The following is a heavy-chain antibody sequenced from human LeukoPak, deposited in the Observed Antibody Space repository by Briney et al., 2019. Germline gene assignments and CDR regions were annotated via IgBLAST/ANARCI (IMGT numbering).Heavy chain of an antibody. Sequence: EASVTVSCTTSGYTFITYAMSWVRQAPGQGLEWMGWISTNTGNPTYARGFTGRFVFSLDTSVSTAYLQISSLKAEDTALYYCARESAVAGTIDFWGQGTLVTVSS. D-gene: IGHD6-19*01. CDR3: ARESAVAGTIDF. J-gene: IGHJ4*02. CDR1: GYTFITYA. V-gene: IGHV7-4-1*02. CDR2: ISTNTGNP.